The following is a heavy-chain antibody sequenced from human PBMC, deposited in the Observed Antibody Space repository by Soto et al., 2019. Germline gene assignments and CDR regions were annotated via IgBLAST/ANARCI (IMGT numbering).Heavy chain of an antibody. Sequence: GASVKVSCKASGYTFTSYGISWVRQAPGQGLEWMGWISAYNGNTNYAQKLQGRVTMTTDTSTSTAYMELRSLRSYDTAVYYCARAPPSTSPPLQADYYYYYGMDVWGQGTTVTVSS. V-gene: IGHV1-18*01. CDR3: ARAPPSTSPPLQADYYYYYGMDV. J-gene: IGHJ6*02. CDR2: ISAYNGNT. CDR1: GYTFTSYG. D-gene: IGHD1-26*01.